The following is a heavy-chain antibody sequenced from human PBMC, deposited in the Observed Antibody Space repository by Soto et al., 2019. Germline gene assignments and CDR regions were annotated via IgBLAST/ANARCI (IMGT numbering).Heavy chain of an antibody. Sequence: ASVKVSCKTSGYTFSNYGITWVRQAPGQPFEWLGWISLYSDGTNYAQKFQGRVSMTTDTSTTTAYTELRSLGSDDTAVYYCARVVPGAEAWFGPWGQGTLVTVSS. J-gene: IGHJ5*02. CDR2: ISLYSDGT. D-gene: IGHD2-2*01. CDR1: GYTFSNYG. CDR3: ARVVPGAEAWFGP. V-gene: IGHV1-18*01.